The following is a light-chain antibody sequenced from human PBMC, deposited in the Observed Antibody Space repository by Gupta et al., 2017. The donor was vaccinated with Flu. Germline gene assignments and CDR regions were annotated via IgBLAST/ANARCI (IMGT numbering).Light chain of an antibody. Sequence: EIVLTQSPGTLSLSHGERATLSCRASQTLSNSYLAWYQQKPGQPPRLVIYGASSRATGIPDRFSGSGSGTDFTLTINRLEPEDFAVYYCQQCGFSPFTFGPGTKVDI. V-gene: IGKV3-20*01. CDR2: GAS. CDR1: QTLSNSY. CDR3: QQCGFSPFT. J-gene: IGKJ3*01.